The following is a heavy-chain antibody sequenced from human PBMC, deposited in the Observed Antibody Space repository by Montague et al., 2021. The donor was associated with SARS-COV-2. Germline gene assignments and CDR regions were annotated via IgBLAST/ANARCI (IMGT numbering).Heavy chain of an antibody. D-gene: IGHD1-1*01. CDR1: GDSISSSSYN. CDR2: VHYSGRP. Sequence: SETLSLTCTVSGDSISSSSYNWGWIRQPPGKGLERIGSVHYSGRPYYNPSLKSRVTIYVDTSKNRLSLKLSSVTAADTAVYYCTRHVHMTWPEPSPGFDYWGQGTLVTVSS. CDR3: TRHVHMTWPEPSPGFDY. J-gene: IGHJ4*02. V-gene: IGHV4-39*01.